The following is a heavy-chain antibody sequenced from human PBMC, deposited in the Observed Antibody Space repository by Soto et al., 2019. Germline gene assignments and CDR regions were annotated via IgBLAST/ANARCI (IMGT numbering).Heavy chain of an antibody. Sequence: QLQLKESGSGLVKPSQTLSLTCAVSGGSISSGGYSWSWIRQPPGKGLEWIGYIYHSGTTYYNPSLKSRVTISVDRSKYQFSLKLSSVTAADTAVYFCARAPRRIDSTGCFDYWGQGILVTVSS. J-gene: IGHJ4*02. V-gene: IGHV4-30-2*01. CDR3: ARAPRRIDSTGCFDY. D-gene: IGHD3-22*01. CDR1: GGSISSGGYS. CDR2: IYHSGTT.